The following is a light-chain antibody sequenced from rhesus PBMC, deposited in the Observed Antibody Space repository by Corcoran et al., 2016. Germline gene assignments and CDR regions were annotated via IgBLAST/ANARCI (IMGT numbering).Light chain of an antibody. V-gene: IGKV1-22*01. CDR2: KAS. Sequence: DIQMTQSPSSLSASVGDIVTITCRASQSISSWLAWYQQNTGKAPKLLIYKASSFQSGVPSRFSCIGSWTDFTRTISSLQSEDFATYYCQHYSNSPPWTFGQGTKVEIK. CDR3: QHYSNSPPWT. J-gene: IGKJ1*01. CDR1: QSISSW.